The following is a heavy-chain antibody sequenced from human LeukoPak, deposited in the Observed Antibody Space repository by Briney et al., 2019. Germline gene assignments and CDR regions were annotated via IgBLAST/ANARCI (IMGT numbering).Heavy chain of an antibody. J-gene: IGHJ4*02. CDR3: ASYYSSTHDY. Sequence: GGSLRVSCAASGFTFSSYSMHWVRQAPGKGLEWVSYISSSSSTIYYADSVKGRFTISRDNAKNALYLQMNSLRDEDTAVYYCASYYSSTHDYWGQGTLVTVSS. D-gene: IGHD6-13*01. CDR2: ISSSSSTI. CDR1: GFTFSSYS. V-gene: IGHV3-48*02.